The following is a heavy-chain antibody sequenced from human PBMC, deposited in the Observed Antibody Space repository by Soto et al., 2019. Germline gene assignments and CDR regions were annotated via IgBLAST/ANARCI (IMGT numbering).Heavy chain of an antibody. V-gene: IGHV4-30-4*01. CDR2: IYYSGST. CDR1: GGSSNSGDDY. CDR3: ARILMNYYRLDY. J-gene: IGHJ4*02. Sequence: SETLCLTWSVSGGSSNSGDDYWRWIRQPPGTGLEWIGHIYYSGSTYYNPSLKSRAGISVDSSKSQVSLKLTSVTAADTAVYFCARILMNYYRLDYWGQGALVTVSS. D-gene: IGHD3-10*01.